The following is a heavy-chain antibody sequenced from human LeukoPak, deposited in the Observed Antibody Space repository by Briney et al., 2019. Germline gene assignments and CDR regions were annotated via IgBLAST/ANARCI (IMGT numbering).Heavy chain of an antibody. CDR3: ARDGPAQMVDFDY. V-gene: IGHV1-2*02. Sequence: ASVKVSCKASGYTFTGSGWYLYWLRQAPGQGLECVGWIHPNNGAALYAQKFQGRVAMTTDTSISTAYMELSRLRPDDTAMYYCARDGPAQMVDFDYWGQGTLVTVSS. CDR2: IHPNNGAA. CDR1: GYTFTGSGWY. J-gene: IGHJ4*02. D-gene: IGHD3-10*01.